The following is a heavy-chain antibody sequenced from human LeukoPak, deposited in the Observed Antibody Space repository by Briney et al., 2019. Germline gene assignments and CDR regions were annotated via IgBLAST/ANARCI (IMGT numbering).Heavy chain of an antibody. V-gene: IGHV4-59*01. Sequence: SETLSLTCTVSGGSISSYYWSWIRQPPGKGLEWIGYIYYSGSTNYNPSLKSRVTISVDTSKNQFSLKLSSVTAADTAVYYCARDNWNYGSSMDVWGQGTTVTVSS. CDR3: ARDNWNYGSSMDV. CDR2: IYYSGST. J-gene: IGHJ6*02. CDR1: GGSISSYY. D-gene: IGHD1-7*01.